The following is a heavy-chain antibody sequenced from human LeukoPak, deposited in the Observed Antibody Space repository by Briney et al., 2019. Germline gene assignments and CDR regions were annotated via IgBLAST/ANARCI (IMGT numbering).Heavy chain of an antibody. V-gene: IGHV4-38-2*02. CDR3: ARLAGATPFDY. J-gene: IGHJ4*02. CDR2: IYHSGST. Sequence: SETLSLTCTVSGYSISSGYYWGWIRQPPGKGLEWIGSIYHSGSTYYNPSLKSRVTISVDTSKNQFSLKLSSVTAADTAVYYCARLAGATPFDYWGQGTLVAVSS. D-gene: IGHD1-26*01. CDR1: GYSISSGYY.